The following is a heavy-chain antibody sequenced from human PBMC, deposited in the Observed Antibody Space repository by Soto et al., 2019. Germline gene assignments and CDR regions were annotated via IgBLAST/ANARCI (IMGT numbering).Heavy chain of an antibody. CDR3: TRENIENSDGLYAAFDI. CDR1: GYALTDDY. V-gene: IGHV1-2*02. J-gene: IGHJ3*02. Sequence: APLKGSWKSSGYALTDDYTHRVRQATGQGLEWMGWMNPKSGGAYFAQKFQGRVTLTRDTSIGTAYIEVNSLTSDDTAVYFCTRENIENSDGLYAAFDIWGQGTTVTVSS. D-gene: IGHD5-18*01. CDR2: MNPKSGGA.